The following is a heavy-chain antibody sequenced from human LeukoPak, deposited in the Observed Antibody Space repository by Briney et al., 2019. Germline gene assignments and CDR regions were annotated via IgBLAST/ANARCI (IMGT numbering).Heavy chain of an antibody. D-gene: IGHD6-19*01. CDR2: IIPIFGTA. V-gene: IGHV1-69*13. J-gene: IGHJ4*02. Sequence: ASVKVSCKASGGTFSSYAISWVRQAPGQGLEWMGGIIPIFGTANYAQKFQGRVTITADESTSTAYMELSSLRSEDTAVYYCARSTPGAIAVAVGLLAYWGQGTLVTVSS. CDR1: GGTFSSYA. CDR3: ARSTPGAIAVAVGLLAY.